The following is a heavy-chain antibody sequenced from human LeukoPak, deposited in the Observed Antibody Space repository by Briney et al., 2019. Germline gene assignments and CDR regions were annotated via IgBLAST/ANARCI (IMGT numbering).Heavy chain of an antibody. CDR1: GGSFSGYY. J-gene: IGHJ6*03. CDR2: INHSGST. V-gene: IGHV4-34*01. Sequence: SETLSLTCAVYGGSFSGYYWSWIRQPPGKGLEWIGEINHSGSTNYNPSLKSRVTISVDTSKNQFSLKLSSVTAADTAVYYCARVGELLWFGEFYYMDVWGKGTTVTISS. CDR3: ARVGELLWFGEFYYMDV. D-gene: IGHD3-10*01.